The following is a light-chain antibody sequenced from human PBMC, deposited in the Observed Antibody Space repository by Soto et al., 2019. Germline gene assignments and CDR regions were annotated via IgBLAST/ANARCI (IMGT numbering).Light chain of an antibody. CDR3: QQYETFSGT. CDR2: DAS. CDR1: QGIRND. J-gene: IGKJ1*01. V-gene: IGKV1-17*01. Sequence: DIQMTQSPSSLSASVGDRVNITCRASQGIRNDLGWYQQKPGKAPKLLIYDASTLESGVPSRFSGSGSGTEFTLTIASLQPDDFATYYCQQYETFSGTFGPGTKVDIK.